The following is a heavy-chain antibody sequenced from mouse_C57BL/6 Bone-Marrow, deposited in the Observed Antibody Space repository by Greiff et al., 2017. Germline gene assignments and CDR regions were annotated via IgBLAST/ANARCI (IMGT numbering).Heavy chain of an antibody. CDR3: AREWYYYGSIPYYSAMDY. Sequence: QVQLKQSGAELARPGASVKLSCKASGYTFTSYGISWVKQRTGQGLEWIGEIYPRSGNTYYNEKFKGKATLTADKSSSTAYIELRSLTSEDSAVYFCAREWYYYGSIPYYSAMDYWGQRTSVAVSS. CDR1: GYTFTSYG. D-gene: IGHD1-1*01. V-gene: IGHV1-81*01. CDR2: IYPRSGNT. J-gene: IGHJ4*01.